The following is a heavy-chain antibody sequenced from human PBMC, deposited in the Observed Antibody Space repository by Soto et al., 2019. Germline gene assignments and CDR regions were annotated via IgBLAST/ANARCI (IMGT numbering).Heavy chain of an antibody. CDR1: GVSVRSSQ. CDR3: AKAPAAAVYSGSFIDY. V-gene: IGHV3-53*01. Sequence: PGGSLRLSSAVSGVSVRSSQMSWVRPAQGKGLEWVSVILIDGTTHYGDSVKGRFSISRDSARNTLYLQMNGLRVDDTAVYYCAKAPAAAVYSGSFIDYWGQGTLVTVSS. CDR2: ILIDGTT. J-gene: IGHJ4*02. D-gene: IGHD1-26*01.